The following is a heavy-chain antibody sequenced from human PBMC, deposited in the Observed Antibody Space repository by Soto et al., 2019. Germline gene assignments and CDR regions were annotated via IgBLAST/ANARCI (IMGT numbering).Heavy chain of an antibody. Sequence: GGSLRLSCAASGFTFSSYWMHWVRQAPGKGLVWVSRINSDGSSTYYTPSVKGRFTISRDDFRNTLYLQMNSLRTEDTAIYYCAKLRDFVVLPAGILDYWGPGTLVTVSS. CDR3: AKLRDFVVLPAGILDY. CDR2: INSDGSST. V-gene: IGHV3-74*01. CDR1: GFTFSSYW. J-gene: IGHJ4*02. D-gene: IGHD2-8*01.